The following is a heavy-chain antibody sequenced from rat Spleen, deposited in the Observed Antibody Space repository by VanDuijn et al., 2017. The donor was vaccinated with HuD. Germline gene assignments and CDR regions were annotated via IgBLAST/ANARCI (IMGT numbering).Heavy chain of an antibody. CDR2: IWINGGT. V-gene: IGHV2-47*01. Sequence: QVQLKESGPGLVQPSQTLSLTCTGSGFSPTSHSVHWIRQPPGKGLEWMGGIWINGGTDYNSAIKSRLSISRDTSKSQVFLKMNSLQTEDTAMYFCARKVFIADWYFDFWGPGTMVTVSS. CDR3: ARKVFIADWYFDF. CDR1: GFSPTSHS. D-gene: IGHD1-1*01. J-gene: IGHJ1*01.